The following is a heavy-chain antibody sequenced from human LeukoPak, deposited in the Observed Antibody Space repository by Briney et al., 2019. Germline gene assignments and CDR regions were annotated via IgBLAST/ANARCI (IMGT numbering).Heavy chain of an antibody. CDR1: GFTFSSYA. D-gene: IGHD3-22*01. CDR2: ISYDGSNK. V-gene: IGHV3-30*04. J-gene: IGHJ3*02. CDR3: ARGSFDSSGYFHDAFDI. Sequence: GGSLRLSCAASGFTFSSYAMHWVRQAAGRGGEGVAVISYDGSNKYYAVSVKARFTISRDNSKNTLYLQMNSLRAEDTAVYYCARGSFDSSGYFHDAFDIWGQGTMVTVSS.